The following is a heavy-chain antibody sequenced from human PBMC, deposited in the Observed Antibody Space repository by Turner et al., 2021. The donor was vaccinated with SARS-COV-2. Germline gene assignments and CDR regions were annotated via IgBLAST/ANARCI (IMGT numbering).Heavy chain of an antibody. D-gene: IGHD4-4*01. J-gene: IGHJ3*02. Sequence: QVQLVQSGAEVKTPGASVTVSCKASVYTFTTYDINWVRQAAGQGLEWMGWMNPNSGHTAYAQKFQGRVTITRKTSISTVYMELSSLRSDDTAVYYCAGRDSNGYVGAFDMWGQGTMATVSS. CDR3: AGRDSNGYVGAFDM. CDR1: VYTFTTYD. CDR2: MNPNSGHT. V-gene: IGHV1-8*03.